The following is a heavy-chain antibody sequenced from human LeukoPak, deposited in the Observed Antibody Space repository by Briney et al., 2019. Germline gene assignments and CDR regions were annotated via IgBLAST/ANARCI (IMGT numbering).Heavy chain of an antibody. J-gene: IGHJ4*02. CDR2: ISGSGGST. V-gene: IGHV3-23*01. CDR1: GFTFYNYA. CDR3: ARMLSGREFDY. D-gene: IGHD3-10*01. Sequence: TGGSLRLSCAASGFTFYNYAMSWVRQAPGKGLGWGSSISGSGGSTYYADSVKGRFTISRDNSKNTLYLQMNSLRAEDTAVYYCARMLSGREFDYWGQGTLVTVSS.